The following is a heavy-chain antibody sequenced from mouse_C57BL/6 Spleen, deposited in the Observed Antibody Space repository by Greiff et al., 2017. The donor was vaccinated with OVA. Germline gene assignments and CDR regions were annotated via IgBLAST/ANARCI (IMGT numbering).Heavy chain of an antibody. J-gene: IGHJ1*03. CDR3: AREPPYWYFDV. CDR2: INYDGSST. Sequence: DVQLVESEGGLVQPGSSMKLSCTASGFTFSDYYMAWVRQVPEKGLEWVANINYDGSSTYYLDSLKSRFIISRDNAKNILYLQMSSLKSEDTATYYCAREPPYWYFDVWGTGTTVTVSS. CDR1: GFTFSDYY. V-gene: IGHV5-16*01.